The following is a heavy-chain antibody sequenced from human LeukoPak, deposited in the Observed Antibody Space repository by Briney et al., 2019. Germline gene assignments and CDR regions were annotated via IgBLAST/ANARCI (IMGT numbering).Heavy chain of an antibody. V-gene: IGHV3-23*01. Sequence: QPGGSLRLSWAATGSTFRTYAISWARQAPGKGLEWVSSISGSGGSTYYADSVKGRFTISRDNSKDTLYLQMNRLRAEDTAIYYCAKDGAAAGRSHSGCYFYGMDVWGQGTTVTVSS. CDR3: AKDGAAAGRSHSGCYFYGMDV. CDR1: GSTFRTYA. D-gene: IGHD6-13*01. J-gene: IGHJ6*02. CDR2: ISGSGGST.